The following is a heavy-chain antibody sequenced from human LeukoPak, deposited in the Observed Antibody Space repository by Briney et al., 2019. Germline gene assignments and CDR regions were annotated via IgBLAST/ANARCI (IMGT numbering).Heavy chain of an antibody. V-gene: IGHV4-59*08. CDR1: GGSISSYY. Sequence: SETLSLTCTVSGGSISSYYWSWIRQPPGKGLEWIGYIYYSGSTNYNPSLKSRVTISVDTSKNQFSLKLSSVTAADTAVYYCARVVRQAYQLLPQINYYYYMDVWGKGTTVTVSS. CDR3: ARVVRQAYQLLPQINYYYYMDV. D-gene: IGHD2-2*01. CDR2: IYYSGST. J-gene: IGHJ6*03.